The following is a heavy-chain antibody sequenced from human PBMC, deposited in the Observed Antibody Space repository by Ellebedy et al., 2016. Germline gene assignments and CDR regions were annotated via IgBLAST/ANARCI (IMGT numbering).Heavy chain of an antibody. D-gene: IGHD3-10*01. V-gene: IGHV1-24*01. CDR1: RYTLTELS. J-gene: IGHJ6*02. CDR2: FDPEDGET. CDR3: ATASYGSGPYGMDV. Sequence: ASVKVSXKVSRYTLTELSMHWVRQAPGKGLEWMGGFDPEDGETIYAQKFQGRVTMTEDTSTDTAYMELSSLRSEDTAVYYCATASYGSGPYGMDVWGQGTTVTVSS.